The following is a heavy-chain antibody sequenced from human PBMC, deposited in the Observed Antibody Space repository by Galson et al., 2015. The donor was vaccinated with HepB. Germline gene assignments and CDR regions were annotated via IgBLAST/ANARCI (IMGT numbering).Heavy chain of an antibody. V-gene: IGHV4-34*01. CDR1: GGSFSGYY. J-gene: IGHJ4*02. D-gene: IGHD2-21*02. Sequence: ETLSLTCAAYGGSFSGYYWSWIRQPPGKGLEWIGEINHSGSTNYNPSLKSRVTISVDTSKNQFSLKLSSVTAADTAVYYCARVRGVTDFDYWGQGTLVTVSS. CDR3: ARVRGVTDFDY. CDR2: INHSGST.